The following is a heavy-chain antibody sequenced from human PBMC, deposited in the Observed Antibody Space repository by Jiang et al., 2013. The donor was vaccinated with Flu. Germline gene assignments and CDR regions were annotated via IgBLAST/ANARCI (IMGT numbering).Heavy chain of an antibody. V-gene: IGHV6-1*01. CDR2: TYYRSKWYN. CDR1: GDSVSSNSAA. Sequence: QTLSLTCAISGDSVSSNSAAWNWIRQSPSRGLEWLGRTYYRSKWYNDYAVSVKSRITINPDTSKNQFSLQLNSVTPEDTAVYYCARGEGLYSSGEEWLDYWGQGTLVTVSS. D-gene: IGHD6-25*01. CDR3: ARGEGLYSSGEEWLDY. J-gene: IGHJ4*02.